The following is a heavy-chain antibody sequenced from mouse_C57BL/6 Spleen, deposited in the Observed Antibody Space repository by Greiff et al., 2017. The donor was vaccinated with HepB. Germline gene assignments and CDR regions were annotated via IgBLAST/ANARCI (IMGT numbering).Heavy chain of an antibody. J-gene: IGHJ4*01. CDR2: IDPSDSYT. D-gene: IGHD3-1*01. CDR1: GYTFTSYW. V-gene: IGHV1-69*01. Sequence: QVQLQQPGAELVMPGASVKLSCKASGYTFTSYWMHWVKQRPGQGLEWIGEIDPSDSYTNYNQKFKGKSTLTVDKSSSTAYMQLISLTSEDSAVYYCARLGSYAMDYWGQGTSVTVSS. CDR3: ARLGSYAMDY.